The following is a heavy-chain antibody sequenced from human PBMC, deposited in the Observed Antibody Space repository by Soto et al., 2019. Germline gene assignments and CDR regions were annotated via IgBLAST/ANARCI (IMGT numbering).Heavy chain of an antibody. J-gene: IGHJ5*02. CDR3: AKDGGGAPIFGVVNNWFDP. CDR2: ISGSGRRT. D-gene: IGHD3-3*01. V-gene: IGHV3-23*01. CDR1: GFTFNNYA. Sequence: EVQLLESGGGLVQPGGSLRLSCGASGFTFNNYAMSWVRQAPGKGLEWVSAISGSGRRTYYADSVKGRFTISRDNSNNTLYLQMNSLRAEDTAVYCCAKDGGGAPIFGVVNNWFDPWGQGTLVTVSS.